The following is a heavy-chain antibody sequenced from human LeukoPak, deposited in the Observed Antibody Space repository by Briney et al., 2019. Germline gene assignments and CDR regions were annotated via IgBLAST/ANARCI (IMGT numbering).Heavy chain of an antibody. V-gene: IGHV4-39*01. CDR3: ARSIGLFDY. CDR2: IYYSGST. J-gene: IGHJ4*02. D-gene: IGHD3-10*01. Sequence: PSETLSLTCTVSGGSISSSSYYWGWIRQPPGKGLEWIGSIYYSGSTYYNPSLKCRVTISVDTSKNQFSLKLSSVTAADTAVYYCARSIGLFDYWGQGTLVTVSS. CDR1: GGSISSSSYY.